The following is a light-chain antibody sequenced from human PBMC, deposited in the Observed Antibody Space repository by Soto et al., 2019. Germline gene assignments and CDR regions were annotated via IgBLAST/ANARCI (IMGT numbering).Light chain of an antibody. Sequence: DIVMTQSPDSLAVSLGERATINCKSSQSVLYSSNNKNYLAWYQQKPGQTPNLLIYWASTRESGVPDRFSGRGSGTDFTLAISSLQAEDGAVYYCQQYYGHPPTFGQGTRLEIK. V-gene: IGKV4-1*01. J-gene: IGKJ5*01. CDR1: QSVLYSSNNKNY. CDR2: WAS. CDR3: QQYYGHPPT.